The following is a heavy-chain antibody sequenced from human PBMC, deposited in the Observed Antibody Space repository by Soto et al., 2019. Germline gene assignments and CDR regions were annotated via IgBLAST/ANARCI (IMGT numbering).Heavy chain of an antibody. CDR2: INPRGGDT. Sequence: ASVKGSCKASAYTFTNYYMQSVRQAPGQGLEWMGIINPRGGDTSYAQKFQGRITMTRDTSTSTVYMELSSLRSEDTAVYYCARARDYDFWSGPPGSIWGQGTMVTVSS. CDR3: ARARDYDFWSGPPGSI. J-gene: IGHJ3*02. D-gene: IGHD3-3*01. V-gene: IGHV1-46*03. CDR1: AYTFTNYY.